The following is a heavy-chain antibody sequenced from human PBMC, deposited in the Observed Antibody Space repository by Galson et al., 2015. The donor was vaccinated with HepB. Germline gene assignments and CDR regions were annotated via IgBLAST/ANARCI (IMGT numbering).Heavy chain of an antibody. V-gene: IGHV2-70*11. CDR1: GFSLSTSGMC. CDR2: IDWDDDK. CDR3: ARIPPPPGISYGDY. J-gene: IGHJ4*02. D-gene: IGHD1-26*01. Sequence: PALVKPTQTLTLTCTFSGFSLSTSGMCVSWIRQPPGKALEWLARIDWDDDKYYSTSLKTRLTISKDTSKNQVVLTMTNMDPVDTATYYCARIPPPPGISYGDYWGQGTLVTVSS.